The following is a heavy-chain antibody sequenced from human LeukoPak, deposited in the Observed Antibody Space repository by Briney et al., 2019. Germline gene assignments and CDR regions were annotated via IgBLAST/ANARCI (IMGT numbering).Heavy chain of an antibody. CDR1: GFTFSSYG. CDR3: AKGWRYYYGSGSYYPPDDY. D-gene: IGHD3-10*01. J-gene: IGHJ4*02. V-gene: IGHV3-30*02. CDR2: IRYDGSNK. Sequence: PGGSLRLSCAASGFTFSSYGMHWVRQAPGKGLEWVAFIRYDGSNKYYADSVKGRFTISRDNSKNTLYLQMNSLRAEDTAVYYCAKGWRYYYGSGSYYPPDDYWGQGTLVTVSS.